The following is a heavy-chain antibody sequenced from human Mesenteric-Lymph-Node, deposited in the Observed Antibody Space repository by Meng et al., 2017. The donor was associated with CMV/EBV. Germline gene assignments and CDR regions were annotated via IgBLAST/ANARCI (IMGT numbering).Heavy chain of an antibody. CDR3: ASLRGYSSGAD. CDR2: VYYSGST. V-gene: IGHV4-39*01. D-gene: IGHD5-18*01. CDR1: GGSISSSSYY. Sequence: SETLSLTCTVSGGSISSSSYYWGWIRQPPGKGLEWIGSVYYSGSTYYNPSLKSRVTISVDTSKNQFSLEVNSVTAADTAVYYCASLRGYSSGADWGQGTLVTVSS. J-gene: IGHJ4*02.